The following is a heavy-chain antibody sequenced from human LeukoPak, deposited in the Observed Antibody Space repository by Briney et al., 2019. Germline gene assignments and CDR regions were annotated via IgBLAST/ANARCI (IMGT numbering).Heavy chain of an antibody. Sequence: QPGGSLRLSCAASGFTVSSNYLSWVRQAPGKGLEWVSVIYSGGSTCYADSVKGRFTISRDNSKNTLYLQMNSLRAEDTAVYYCAREVTCSGGSCSDYWGQGTLVTVSS. D-gene: IGHD2-15*01. CDR3: AREVTCSGGSCSDY. CDR1: GFTVSSNY. J-gene: IGHJ4*02. V-gene: IGHV3-66*01. CDR2: IYSGGST.